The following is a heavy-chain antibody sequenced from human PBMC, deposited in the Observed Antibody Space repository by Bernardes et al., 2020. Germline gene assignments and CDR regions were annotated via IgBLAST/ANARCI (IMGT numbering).Heavy chain of an antibody. CDR1: GFTFSSYS. D-gene: IGHD6-19*01. Sequence: GGSLRLSCAASGFTFSSYSMNWVRQAPGKGLEWVSSISSSSSYIYYADSVKGRFTISRDNAKNSLYLQMNSLRAEDTAVYYCARVGHSSGWEASLGSVDYWGQGTLVTVSS. V-gene: IGHV3-21*01. CDR3: ARVGHSSGWEASLGSVDY. CDR2: ISSSSSYI. J-gene: IGHJ4*02.